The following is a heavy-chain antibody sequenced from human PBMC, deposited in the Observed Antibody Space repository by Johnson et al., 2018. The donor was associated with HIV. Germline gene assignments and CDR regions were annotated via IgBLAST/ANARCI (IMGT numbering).Heavy chain of an antibody. CDR1: GFTFDDYG. D-gene: IGHD3-10*01. CDR3: ARDFVAFGECTAFDI. J-gene: IGHJ3*02. CDR2: INWNGGSK. Sequence: VQLVESGGGVVRPGGSLRLSCAASGFTFDDYGMSWVRQAPGKGLEWVSGINWNGGSKGYADSAKGRFTISRDNARNSLYLQMNRLRAKDTALYYCARDFVAFGECTAFDIWGQGTRVTVSS. V-gene: IGHV3-20*04.